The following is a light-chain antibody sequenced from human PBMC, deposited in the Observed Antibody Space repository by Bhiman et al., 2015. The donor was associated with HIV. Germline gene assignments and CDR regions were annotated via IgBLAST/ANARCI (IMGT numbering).Light chain of an antibody. CDR3: QTWGTGTVV. CDR2: LNSDGSH. J-gene: IGLJ2*01. Sequence: QLVLTQSPSASASLGASVNLTCTLSSGHSSYAIAWHQQQPEKGPRYLMKLNSDGSHSRGDGIPDRFSGSSSGAERYLTISSLQSEDEADYYCQTWGTGTVVFG. V-gene: IGLV4-69*01. CDR1: SGHSSYA.